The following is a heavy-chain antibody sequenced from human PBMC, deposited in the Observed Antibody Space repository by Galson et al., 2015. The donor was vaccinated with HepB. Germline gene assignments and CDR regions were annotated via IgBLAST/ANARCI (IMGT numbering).Heavy chain of an antibody. CDR3: TKEGPAVITAYFDP. CDR1: GFTFSNYA. CDR2: IRESGNRT. D-gene: IGHD2-21*01. Sequence: SLRLSCAASGFTFSNYAMSWLRQAPGKGLEWVSAIRESGNRTYYADSVKGRFTISRDNSKNTVYLHMNSLRVEDTALYYCTKEGPAVITAYFDPWGQGTLVTVSS. J-gene: IGHJ5*02. V-gene: IGHV3-23*01.